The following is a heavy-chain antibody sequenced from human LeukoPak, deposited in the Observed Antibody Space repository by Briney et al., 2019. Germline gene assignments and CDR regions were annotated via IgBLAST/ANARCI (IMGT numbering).Heavy chain of an antibody. D-gene: IGHD3-22*01. V-gene: IGHV1-2*02. CDR3: ARGDYYYDSSGSSVAFDI. CDR1: GYTFTGYY. J-gene: IGHJ3*02. CDR2: INPNSGGT. Sequence: ASVKVSCKASGYTFTGYYMHWVRQAPGQGLEWMGWINPNSGGTNYAQKFQGRVTMTRDTSISTAYMELSRLRSDDTAVYYCARGDYYYDSSGSSVAFDIWGQGTMVTVSS.